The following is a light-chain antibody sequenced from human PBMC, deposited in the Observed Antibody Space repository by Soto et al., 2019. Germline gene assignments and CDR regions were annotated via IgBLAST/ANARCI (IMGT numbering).Light chain of an antibody. V-gene: IGLV2-14*01. CDR1: SSDIGGYNF. J-gene: IGLJ1*01. CDR2: DVR. Sequence: QSALTQPASVSGSPGQSITISCTGTSSDIGGYNFVSWYQQHPGKAPKLLIYDVRNRPSGVSNRFSGSKSGNTASLTISGLQDEDEADYYCNSYRSISTYVFGSGTKVTVL. CDR3: NSYRSISTYV.